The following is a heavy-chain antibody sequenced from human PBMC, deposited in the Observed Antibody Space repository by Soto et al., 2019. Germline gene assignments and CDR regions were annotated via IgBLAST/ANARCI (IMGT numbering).Heavy chain of an antibody. Sequence: ASVNVSCKASGYTFTSYAMHLVRQAPGQRLEWMGWINAGNGNTKYSQKFQGRVTITRDTSASTAYMELSSLRSEDTAVYYCARDRTNWNYYFDYWGQGTLVTVS. CDR2: INAGNGNT. V-gene: IGHV1-3*01. CDR1: GYTFTSYA. J-gene: IGHJ4*02. D-gene: IGHD1-7*01. CDR3: ARDRTNWNYYFDY.